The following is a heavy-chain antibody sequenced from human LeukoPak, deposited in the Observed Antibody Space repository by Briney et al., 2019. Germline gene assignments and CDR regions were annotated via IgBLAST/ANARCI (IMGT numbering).Heavy chain of an antibody. V-gene: IGHV3-48*01. J-gene: IGHJ3*01. CDR3: ARDGGYCSSTSCDLGV. D-gene: IGHD2-2*01. CDR1: GFTFSSYS. CDR2: INSISSTT. Sequence: GGSLRHSCAASGFTFSSYSMNWLRQAPGKGRGWGSYINSISSTTHYADSLKGRFTLSRDNAKNSLYLQMNSLRAEDTAVYYCARDGGYCSSTSCDLGVWGQGTMVTVSS.